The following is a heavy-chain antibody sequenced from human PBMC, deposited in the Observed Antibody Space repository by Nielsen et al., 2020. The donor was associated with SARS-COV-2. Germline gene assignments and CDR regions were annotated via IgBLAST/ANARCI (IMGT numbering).Heavy chain of an antibody. J-gene: IGHJ6*01. V-gene: IGHV4-4*07. Sequence: SETLSLTCTVSGDSIRHYYWNWVRQPAGKRLEWIGLIQNGVTTKYNPSFESRVTMSVDMSKNQFSLKLNSVTAADTAVYFCARDGWETEAGYSYNGMDVWGQGTTVTVSS. CDR2: IQNGVTT. D-gene: IGHD1-26*01. CDR3: ARDGWETEAGYSYNGMDV. CDR1: GDSIRHYY.